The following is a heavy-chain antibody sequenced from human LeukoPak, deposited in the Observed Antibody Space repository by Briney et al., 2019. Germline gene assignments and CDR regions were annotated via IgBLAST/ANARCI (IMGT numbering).Heavy chain of an antibody. CDR3: AKDLYGDYVGDY. CDR2: ISASGST. CDR1: GFTFSSYA. Sequence: GGSLRLSCAASGFTFSSYAMSWVRQAPGKGLEWVSTISASGSTFYADSVEGRFTISRDNSKNTLYLQMNSLRAEDTAVYFCAKDLYGDYVGDYWGQGTLVTVSS. D-gene: IGHD4-17*01. J-gene: IGHJ4*02. V-gene: IGHV3-23*01.